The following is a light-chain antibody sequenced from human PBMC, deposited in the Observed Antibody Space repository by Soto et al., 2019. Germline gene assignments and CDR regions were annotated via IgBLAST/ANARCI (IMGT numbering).Light chain of an antibody. V-gene: IGKV1-17*03. CDR3: QQVNSYPIT. CDR1: QDISNY. CDR2: IAS. Sequence: DIQMTQSPSDMSASVGERVTITCRASQDISNYLAWYQQKPGRAPKLLIYIASTLQSGVPSRFSGSYSGTEFTLTITSLQPEDFATYYCQQVNSYPITFGQGTRLEIK. J-gene: IGKJ5*01.